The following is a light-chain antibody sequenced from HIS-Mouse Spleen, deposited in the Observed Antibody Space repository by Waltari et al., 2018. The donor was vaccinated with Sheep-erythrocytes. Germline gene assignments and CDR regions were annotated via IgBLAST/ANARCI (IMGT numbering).Light chain of an antibody. J-gene: IGLJ1*01. V-gene: IGLV2-11*01. CDR1: CSAVGGYNY. CDR2: EVS. CDR3: CSYAGSYNHV. Sequence: QSALTQPRSVSGSPGLSVTISCTGTCSAVGGYNYVSWYQQHPGKAPKLMIYEVSKRPSGVPDRFSGSKSGNTASLTISGLQAEDEADYYCCSYAGSYNHVFATGTKVTVL.